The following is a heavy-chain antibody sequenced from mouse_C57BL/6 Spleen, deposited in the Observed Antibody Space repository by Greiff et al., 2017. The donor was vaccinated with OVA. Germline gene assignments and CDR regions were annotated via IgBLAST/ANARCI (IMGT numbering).Heavy chain of an antibody. J-gene: IGHJ1*03. D-gene: IGHD2-3*01. Sequence: EVMLVESGEGLVKPGGSLKLSCAASGFTFSSYAMSWVRQTPEKRLEWVAYISSGGDYIYYADTVKGRFTISRDNARNTLYLQMSSLKSEDTAMYYCTREDGYPSYWYFDVWGTGTTVTVSS. CDR2: ISSGGDYI. CDR3: TREDGYPSYWYFDV. V-gene: IGHV5-9-1*02. CDR1: GFTFSSYA.